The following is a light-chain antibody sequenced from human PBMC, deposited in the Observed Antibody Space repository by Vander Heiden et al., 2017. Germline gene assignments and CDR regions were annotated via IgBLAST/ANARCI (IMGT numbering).Light chain of an antibody. J-gene: IGLJ3*02. CDR1: SSNIGAGYD. Sequence: QSVLTQPPSVSRAPGQRVTIPCTGSSSNIGAGYDGHWHQQLPGTAPKLLIYGNSNRPSGVPDRVSGSKSGTSASLAITGLQAEDEADYYCQAYDSSHWVFGGGTKLTVL. CDR2: GNS. CDR3: QAYDSSHWV. V-gene: IGLV1-40*01.